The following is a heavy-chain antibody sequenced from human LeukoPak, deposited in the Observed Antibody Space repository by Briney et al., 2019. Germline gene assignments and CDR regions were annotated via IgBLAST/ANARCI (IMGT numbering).Heavy chain of an antibody. Sequence: SEALSLTCAVYGGSFSGYYWSWIRQPPGKGLEWIGEINHSGSTNYNPSLKSRVTISVDTSKNQFSLKLSSVTAADTAMYYCARGRGYYGSGRGYWYFDLWGRGTLVTVSS. CDR1: GGSFSGYY. J-gene: IGHJ2*01. D-gene: IGHD3-10*01. CDR3: ARGRGYYGSGRGYWYFDL. V-gene: IGHV4-34*01. CDR2: INHSGST.